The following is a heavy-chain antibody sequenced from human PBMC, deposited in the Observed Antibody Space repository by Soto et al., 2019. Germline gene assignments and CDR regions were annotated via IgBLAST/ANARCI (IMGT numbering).Heavy chain of an antibody. CDR2: ISSSSSYT. V-gene: IGHV3-11*05. CDR3: AVGIAAAGYWYFDL. CDR1: GFTFSDYY. Sequence: QVQLVESGGGLVKPGGSLRLSCAASGFTFSDYYMSWIRQAPGKGLEWVSYISSSSSYTNYADSVKGRFTISRDNAKISLYLQINSLRAEDTAVYYCAVGIAAAGYWYFDLWGRGTLVTVSS. D-gene: IGHD6-13*01. J-gene: IGHJ2*01.